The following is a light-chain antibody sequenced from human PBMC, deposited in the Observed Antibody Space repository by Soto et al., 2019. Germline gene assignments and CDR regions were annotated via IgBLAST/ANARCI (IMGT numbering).Light chain of an antibody. V-gene: IGKV3-20*01. CDR3: QQYGSSPRVT. CDR2: GAS. Sequence: EIVLTQSPGTLSLSPGERATLSCRASQSVSSSYLAWYQQKPGQAPRLLIYGASSRATGIPDRFSGSGSGTDFTLTISGLEPEAFAVYYCQQYGSSPRVTFGGGTKVEIK. J-gene: IGKJ4*01. CDR1: QSVSSSY.